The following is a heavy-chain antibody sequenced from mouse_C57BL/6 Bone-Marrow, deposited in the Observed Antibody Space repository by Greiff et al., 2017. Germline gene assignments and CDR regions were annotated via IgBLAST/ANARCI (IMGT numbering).Heavy chain of an antibody. J-gene: IGHJ4*01. CDR3: ARHAYYGSSSYYAMDY. Sequence: EVQRVESGGGLVQPGGSLKLSCAASGFTFSDYYMYWVRQTPEKRLEWVAYISNCGGSTYYPATVKGRFTISRDNAKNTLYLQMSRLKSEDTAMYYCARHAYYGSSSYYAMDYWGQGTSVTVSS. D-gene: IGHD1-1*01. CDR2: ISNCGGST. CDR1: GFTFSDYY. V-gene: IGHV5-12*01.